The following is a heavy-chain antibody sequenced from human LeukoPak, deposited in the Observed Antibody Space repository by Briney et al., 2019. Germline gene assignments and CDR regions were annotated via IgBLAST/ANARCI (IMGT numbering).Heavy chain of an antibody. CDR3: AKGAPRDGYNWVSGYYFDY. CDR1: GFTFSSYA. CDR2: ISGSGGST. D-gene: IGHD5-24*01. J-gene: IGHJ4*02. Sequence: GGSLRLSCAASGFTFSSYAMSWVRQAPGKGLEWVSAISGSGGSTYYADSVKGRFTISRDNSKNTLYLQMNSLRAEDTAVYYCAKGAPRDGYNWVSGYYFDYWGQGTLVTVSS. V-gene: IGHV3-23*01.